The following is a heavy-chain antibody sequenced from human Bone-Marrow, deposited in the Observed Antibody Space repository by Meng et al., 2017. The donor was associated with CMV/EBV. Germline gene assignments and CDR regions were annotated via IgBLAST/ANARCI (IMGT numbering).Heavy chain of an antibody. CDR2: IYCNDDK. J-gene: IGHJ4*02. V-gene: IGHV2-5*01. CDR3: AHVPILVVPAAIHFDY. Sequence: FSLSTSGVGVGWIRQPPGKALEWLALIYCNDDKRYSPSLKSRLTITKDTSKNQVVLTMTNMDPVDTATYYCAHVPILVVPAAIHFDYWGQGTLVTVSS. CDR1: FSLSTSGVG. D-gene: IGHD2-2*02.